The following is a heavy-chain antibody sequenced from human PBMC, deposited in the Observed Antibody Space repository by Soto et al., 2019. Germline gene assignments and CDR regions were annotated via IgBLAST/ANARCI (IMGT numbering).Heavy chain of an antibody. CDR1: GYTFTSYG. Sequence: QVQLVQSGAEVKKPGASVKVSCKASGYTFTSYGISWVRQAPGQGLEWMGWINAYNGNTNYAQNXPXXXTXXTDTSTSTAYMELRSLRSDDTAVYYCARDWFGVDYWGQGTLVTVSS. V-gene: IGHV1-18*01. J-gene: IGHJ4*02. CDR2: INAYNGNT. D-gene: IGHD3-16*01. CDR3: ARDWFGVDY.